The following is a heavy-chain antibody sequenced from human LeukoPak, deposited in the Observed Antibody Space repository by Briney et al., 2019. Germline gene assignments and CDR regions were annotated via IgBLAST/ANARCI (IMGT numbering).Heavy chain of an antibody. Sequence: ASVKVSCKASGYTFSGYCMHWVRQAPGQGLEWMGWINPNSGGTNYAQKFQGRVTMTRDTSISTAYMELSRLRSDDTAVYYCARESQQRWYRGRGSYYFDYWGQGTLVTVSS. CDR1: GYTFSGYC. V-gene: IGHV1-2*02. CDR3: ARESQQRWYRGRGSYYFDY. J-gene: IGHJ4*02. D-gene: IGHD6-13*01. CDR2: INPNSGGT.